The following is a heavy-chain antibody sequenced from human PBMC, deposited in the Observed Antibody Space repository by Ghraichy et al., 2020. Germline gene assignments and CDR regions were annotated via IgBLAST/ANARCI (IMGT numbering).Heavy chain of an antibody. J-gene: IGHJ4*02. V-gene: IGHV4-38-2*01. CDR2: IYHSGST. D-gene: IGHD1-26*01. CDR1: GYSISSGHY. CDR3: ARVSLGGTYTPFDY. Sequence: GSLRLTCAVSGYSISSGHYWGWIRQPPGKGLEWIGSIYHSGSTYYNPSLKSRVTISVDTSKNQFSLKLSSVTAADTAVYYCARVSLGGTYTPFDYWGQGTLVTVSS.